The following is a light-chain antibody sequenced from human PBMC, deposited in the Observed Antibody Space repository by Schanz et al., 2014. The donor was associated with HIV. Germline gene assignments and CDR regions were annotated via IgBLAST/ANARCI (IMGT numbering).Light chain of an antibody. V-gene: IGLV1-44*01. CDR1: TSNIGRNS. J-gene: IGLJ3*02. Sequence: QSVLTQPPSVSGPPGQRVTISCSGGTSNIGRNSVNWYQQLPGTAPKLLIYGNNQRPSGVPDRFSGSKSGTSASLVISGLQSEDEADYYCSSYAGSNMLWLFGGGTKLTVL. CDR2: GNN. CDR3: SSYAGSNMLWL.